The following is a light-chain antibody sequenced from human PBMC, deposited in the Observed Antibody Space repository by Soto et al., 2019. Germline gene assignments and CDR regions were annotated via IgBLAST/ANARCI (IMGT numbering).Light chain of an antibody. J-gene: IGKJ4*01. V-gene: IGKV3-11*01. CDR3: QQRHNWPPLT. CDR2: NAS. Sequence: EVVLTQSPATLSLSPGESATLSCTTSQSINTYLAWYQQKPGQAPRLLIYNASKMATGIPARFSGSGSGTDFTLTISSLEPEDFAVYYCQQRHNWPPLTFGGGTKVEI. CDR1: QSINTY.